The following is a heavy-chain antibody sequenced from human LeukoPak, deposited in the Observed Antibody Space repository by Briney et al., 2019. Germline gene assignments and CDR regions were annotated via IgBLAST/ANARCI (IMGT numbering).Heavy chain of an antibody. J-gene: IGHJ4*02. CDR1: GFTFSDIY. Sequence: GGSLRLSCAASGFTFSDIYMSWIRQAPGKGLEWVSYISSSGSTIYYADSVKGRFTISRDNAKNSLYLQMNSLRAEDTAVYYCAREGNSGYFFPDYWGQGTLVTVSS. CDR2: ISSSGSTI. D-gene: IGHD5-12*01. V-gene: IGHV3-11*01. CDR3: AREGNSGYFFPDY.